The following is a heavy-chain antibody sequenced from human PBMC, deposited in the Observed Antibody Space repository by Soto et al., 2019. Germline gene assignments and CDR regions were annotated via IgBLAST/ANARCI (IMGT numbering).Heavy chain of an antibody. J-gene: IGHJ5*02. CDR3: ARSRYCTSGSCYVSWFDP. CDR1: GYTFSTHD. Sequence: ASVKVSCKASGYTFSTHDINWVRQATGQGLEWMGWMNPNSGNTAYAQKIQGRVTMTRNTSISTAYMELSSLGSEDTAVYYFARSRYCTSGSCYVSWFDPWGQGTPVTVSS. CDR2: MNPNSGNT. V-gene: IGHV1-8*01. D-gene: IGHD2-2*01.